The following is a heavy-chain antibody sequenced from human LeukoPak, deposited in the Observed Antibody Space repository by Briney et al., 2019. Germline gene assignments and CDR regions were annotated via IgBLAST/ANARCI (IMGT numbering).Heavy chain of an antibody. D-gene: IGHD5-12*01. V-gene: IGHV4-39*07. CDR2: IYHVGGT. Sequence: KPSETLSLTCTVSGVSIKTNSDYWGWLRQPPGKGLEWIGSIYHVGGTYYNPSLKSRVTISIDTSKNQFSLKLTSVTAADTAIYYCARDGRSGYEDLWGPGTLVTVSS. J-gene: IGHJ5*02. CDR1: GVSIKTNSDY. CDR3: ARDGRSGYEDL.